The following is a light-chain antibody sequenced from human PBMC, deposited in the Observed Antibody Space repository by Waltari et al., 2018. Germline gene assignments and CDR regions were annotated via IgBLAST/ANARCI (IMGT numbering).Light chain of an antibody. J-gene: IGKJ1*01. CDR1: QSVKSNY. CDR2: GAS. V-gene: IGKV3-20*01. CDR3: QFYSSSPLWT. Sequence: EIVLTQSPDILSLSPGESAALSCRASQSVKSNYLALYQQKRGQAPRLLIYGASRRATGIPDRFSGSGSGTDFTLTISRLEPEDFAVYYCQFYSSSPLWTFGQGTKMEI.